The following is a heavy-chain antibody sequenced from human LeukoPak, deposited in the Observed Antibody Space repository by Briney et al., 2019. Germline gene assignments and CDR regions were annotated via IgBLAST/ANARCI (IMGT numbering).Heavy chain of an antibody. J-gene: IGHJ6*03. D-gene: IGHD4-11*01. CDR2: VSGSGGST. CDR3: AKSILTTRYMDV. Sequence: PGGSLRLSCAASGFTFSSYAMSWVRQAPGEGLEWVSAVSGSGGSTYYADSVKGRFTISRDNTKNTLYLQMNSLRAEDTAVYYCAKSILTTRYMDVWGKGTTVTVSS. V-gene: IGHV3-23*01. CDR1: GFTFSSYA.